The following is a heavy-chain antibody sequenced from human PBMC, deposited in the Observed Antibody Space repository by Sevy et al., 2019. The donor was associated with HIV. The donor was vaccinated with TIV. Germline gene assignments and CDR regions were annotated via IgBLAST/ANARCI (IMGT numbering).Heavy chain of an antibody. CDR2: IYYNGNT. V-gene: IGHV4-31*03. D-gene: IGHD6-13*01. J-gene: IGHJ4*02. Sequence: SETLSLTCTVSGGSIRSGDYYWTWVRQHPGKGLEWIGYIYYNGNTYYSPSLRRRVTMSVDTSKNQFSLKLTSVTAADTAVYYCARGLAAALLGHWGQGILVTVSS. CDR1: GGSIRSGDYY. CDR3: ARGLAAALLGH.